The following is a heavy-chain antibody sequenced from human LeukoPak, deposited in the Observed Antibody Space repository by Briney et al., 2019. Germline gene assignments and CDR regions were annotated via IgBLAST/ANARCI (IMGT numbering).Heavy chain of an antibody. CDR3: ARRLTSSSWYGIPY. Sequence: GGSLRLSCAASGFTFTDYYMSWIRQAPGKGLEWLSYISSSGSTIFYADSVKGRFTISRDNAKNSLYLQMDSLIAEDTAVYYCARRLTSSSWYGIPYWGQGTLVTVSS. CDR1: GFTFTDYY. J-gene: IGHJ4*02. V-gene: IGHV3-11*01. D-gene: IGHD6-13*01. CDR2: ISSSGSTI.